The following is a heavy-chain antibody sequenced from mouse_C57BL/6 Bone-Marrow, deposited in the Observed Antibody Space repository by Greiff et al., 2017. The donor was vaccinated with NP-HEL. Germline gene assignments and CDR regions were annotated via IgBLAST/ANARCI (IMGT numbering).Heavy chain of an antibody. D-gene: IGHD2-4*01. CDR3: ARAYYDYDGYFDY. CDR1: GYSITSGYY. Sequence: ESGPGLVKPSQSLSLTCSVTGYSITSGYYWNWIRQFPGNKLEWMGYISYDGSNNYNPSLKNRISITRDTSKNQFFLKLNSVTTEDTATYYCARAYYDYDGYFDYWGQGTTLTVSS. J-gene: IGHJ2*01. V-gene: IGHV3-6*01. CDR2: ISYDGSN.